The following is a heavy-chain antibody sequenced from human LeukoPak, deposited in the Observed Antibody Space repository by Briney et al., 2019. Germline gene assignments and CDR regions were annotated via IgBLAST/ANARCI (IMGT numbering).Heavy chain of an antibody. J-gene: IGHJ4*02. Sequence: GGSLRLSCAASGFTFDDHGMSWVRQAPGKGLEWVSGIKWDGGRTGYADSVKGRFTISRDNAKNSLYLQMNSLRAEDTAVYYCARGTPTTRDFDSWGQGTLVTVSS. CDR2: IKWDGGRT. CDR3: ARGTPTTRDFDS. V-gene: IGHV3-20*04. D-gene: IGHD4-11*01. CDR1: GFTFDDHG.